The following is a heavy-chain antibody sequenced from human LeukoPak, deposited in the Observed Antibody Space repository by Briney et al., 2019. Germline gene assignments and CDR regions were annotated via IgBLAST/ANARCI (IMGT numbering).Heavy chain of an antibody. V-gene: IGHV3-11*01. CDR3: ATDKGAAPEERADY. J-gene: IGHJ4*02. Sequence: GGSLRLSCAASGFTFSDYYMSWIRQAPGKGLEWVSYISSSGSTIYYADSVKGRFTISRDNAKNSLYLQMNSLRAEDTAVYYCATDKGAAPEERADYWGQGTLVTVSS. D-gene: IGHD1-14*01. CDR2: ISSSGSTI. CDR1: GFTFSDYY.